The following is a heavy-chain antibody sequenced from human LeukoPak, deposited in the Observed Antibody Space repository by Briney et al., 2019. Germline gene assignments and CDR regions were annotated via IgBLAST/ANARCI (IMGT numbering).Heavy chain of an antibody. CDR3: ARGGEQWLVPHFDY. V-gene: IGHV1-69*06. CDR1: GGTFSSYA. Sequence: GASVKVSCKASGGTFSSYAISWVRQAPGQGLEWMGGIIPIFGTANYSQKFQGRVTITADKSTSTAYMELSSLRSEDTAVYYCARGGEQWLVPHFDYWDQETLVTVSS. CDR2: IIPIFGTA. J-gene: IGHJ4*02. D-gene: IGHD6-19*01.